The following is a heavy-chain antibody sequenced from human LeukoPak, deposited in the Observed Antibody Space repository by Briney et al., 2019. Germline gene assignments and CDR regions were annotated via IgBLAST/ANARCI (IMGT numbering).Heavy chain of an antibody. D-gene: IGHD3-10*01. CDR2: ISGAGVTA. Sequence: GGSLRLSCAASGFIFNNYAMSWVRQAPGKGLEWVSSISGAGVTAYYADSVKGRFAISRDNSKNTLYLQMSSLRAEDTALYYCAKDQRFGDLDDYRGQGTLVTVSS. CDR1: GFIFNNYA. J-gene: IGHJ4*02. V-gene: IGHV3-23*01. CDR3: AKDQRFGDLDDY.